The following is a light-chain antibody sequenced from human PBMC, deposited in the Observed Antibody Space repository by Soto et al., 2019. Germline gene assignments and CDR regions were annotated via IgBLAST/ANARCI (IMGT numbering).Light chain of an antibody. CDR2: DAS. CDR1: QSVSSN. J-gene: IGKJ5*01. CDR3: QQYHNWPIT. V-gene: IGKV3-15*01. Sequence: EIVMTQSPATLSVSPGESATLSCRASQSVSSNLAWHQQKPGQAPRILMYDASTRATGISARFSGSGSGTEFTLTIRSLQSEDFAVYYCQQYHNWPITFGQGTRLEIK.